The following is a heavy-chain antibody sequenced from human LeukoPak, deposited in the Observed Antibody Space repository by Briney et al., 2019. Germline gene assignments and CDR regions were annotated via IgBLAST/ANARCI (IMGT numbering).Heavy chain of an antibody. V-gene: IGHV1-3*03. J-gene: IGHJ4*02. CDR2: INAGNGNT. Sequence: ASVKVSCKASGYTFTSYAMHWVRQAPGQRLEWMGWINAGNGNTKYSQEFQGRVTITRDTSASTAYMELSSLRSEDMAVYYCATGHCSGGSCYAFDYWGQGTLVTVSS. CDR1: GYTFTSYA. CDR3: ATGHCSGGSCYAFDY. D-gene: IGHD2-15*01.